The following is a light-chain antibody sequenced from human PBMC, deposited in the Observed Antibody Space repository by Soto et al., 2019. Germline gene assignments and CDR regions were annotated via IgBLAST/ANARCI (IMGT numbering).Light chain of an antibody. J-gene: IGKJ1*01. CDR1: XXLLHSNGYHY. CDR3: TQGLQTRT. CDR2: LGS. Sequence: QSVHPLPVXPGEXASIXXXXSXXLLHSNGYHYLDWYVQKPVHSPQVLIYLGSNRTSGVPDRFRHSGSGTDFTLKISKVEGEAVEVYYLTQGLQTRTFSQGTKVDIK. V-gene: IGKV2-28*01.